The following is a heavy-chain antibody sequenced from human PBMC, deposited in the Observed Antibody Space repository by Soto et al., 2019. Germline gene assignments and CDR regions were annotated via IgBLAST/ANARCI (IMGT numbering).Heavy chain of an antibody. V-gene: IGHV3-30*03. CDR1: GFTFSSYG. D-gene: IGHD4-17*01. CDR3: ARQFHSDNYGNRLDP. J-gene: IGHJ5*02. CDR2: ISYDGSNK. Sequence: PGGSLRLSCAASGFTFSSYGMHWVRQAPGKGLEWVAGISYDGSNKYYADSVKGRFTISRDNSKSTLYLQMNSLRAEDTAVYYCARQFHSDNYGNRLDPWGQGTLVTVSS.